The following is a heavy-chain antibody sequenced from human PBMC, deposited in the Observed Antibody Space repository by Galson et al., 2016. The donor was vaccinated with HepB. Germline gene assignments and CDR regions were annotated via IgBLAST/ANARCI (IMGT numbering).Heavy chain of an antibody. J-gene: IGHJ3*02. D-gene: IGHD6-19*01. CDR1: GYTFVDYY. Sequence: SVKVSCKASGYTFVDYYIHWVRQAPGQGLEWMGWMNAKNGGTNYAQRFQGRVNMIRDTSISTAYMEVTRLRSDDTAVFYCARASAVAGSDGFDIWGQGTMVTVSS. CDR3: ARASAVAGSDGFDI. CDR2: MNAKNGGT. V-gene: IGHV1-2*02.